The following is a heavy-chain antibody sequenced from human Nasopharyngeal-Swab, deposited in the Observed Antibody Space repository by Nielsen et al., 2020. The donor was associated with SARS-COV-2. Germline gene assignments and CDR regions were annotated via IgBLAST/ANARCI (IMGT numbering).Heavy chain of an antibody. CDR1: GFTFSSYS. D-gene: IGHD5-12*01. Sequence: GGSLRLSCAASGFTFSSYSMNWVRQAPGKGLEWMANIKQDGSEKYYVDSVKGRFTISRDNAKNSLYLQMNSLRAEDTAVYYCARGGYSGYEYYFDYWGQGTLVTVSS. V-gene: IGHV3-7*01. CDR2: IKQDGSEK. J-gene: IGHJ4*02. CDR3: ARGGYSGYEYYFDY.